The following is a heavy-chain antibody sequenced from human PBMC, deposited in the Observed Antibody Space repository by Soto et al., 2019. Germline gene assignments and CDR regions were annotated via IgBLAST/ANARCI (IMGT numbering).Heavy chain of an antibody. D-gene: IGHD5-18*01. J-gene: IGHJ4*02. V-gene: IGHV2-5*02. CDR2: IYWDDDK. CDR3: ARPYRYGYGFDY. Sequence: QITLKESGPTLVKPTQTLTLTCTFSGFSLSTSGVGVGWIRQPPGKALEWLALIYWDDDKRYSPSLKSRLTIPKDTSKKQVVLTMTNMDHVDTATYYCARPYRYGYGFDYWGQGTLVTVSS. CDR1: GFSLSTSGVG.